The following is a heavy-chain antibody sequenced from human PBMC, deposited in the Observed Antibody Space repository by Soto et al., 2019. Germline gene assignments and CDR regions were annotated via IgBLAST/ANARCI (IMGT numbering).Heavy chain of an antibody. CDR3: AREAGNNDYTMDF. V-gene: IGHV3-33*01. Sequence: QVPLVESGGGVVQPGRSLRLSCEASGFTFSRYGMHWVRQAPGKGLEWVAIIWYDGSNKYYADSVKGRFTISRDNSKHTVYLQMNSLRPEDTAVYYCAREAGNNDYTMDFWGQGTTLTVSS. CDR1: GFTFSRYG. J-gene: IGHJ6*02. CDR2: IWYDGSNK. D-gene: IGHD4-4*01.